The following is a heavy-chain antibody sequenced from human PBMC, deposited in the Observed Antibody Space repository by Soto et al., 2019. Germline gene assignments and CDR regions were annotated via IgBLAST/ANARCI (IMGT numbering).Heavy chain of an antibody. J-gene: IGHJ6*02. Sequence: QVQLVQSGAEVKKPGASVKVSCKASGYTFTSYGFTWVRQAPGQGLEWMGWISAYNGDTTYAQKYQGRVTMTTDTSTSTAYRELRSLRSDDTAVYYCARDKKIVAPSYYFYGMDVWGQGTTVTVSS. CDR3: ARDKKIVAPSYYFYGMDV. CDR1: GYTFTSYG. CDR2: ISAYNGDT. D-gene: IGHD3-22*01. V-gene: IGHV1-18*01.